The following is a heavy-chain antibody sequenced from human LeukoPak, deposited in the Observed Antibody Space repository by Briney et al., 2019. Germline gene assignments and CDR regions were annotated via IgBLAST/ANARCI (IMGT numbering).Heavy chain of an antibody. CDR2: IIPIFGTA. Sequence: SVKVSCKASGYTFTGYYMHWVRQAPGQGLEWMGGIIPIFGTANYAQKFQGRVTITADESTSTAYMELSSLRSEDTAVYYCARYVYLEWEPYFDYWGQGTLVTVSS. CDR1: GYTFTGYY. D-gene: IGHD3-3*01. J-gene: IGHJ4*02. V-gene: IGHV1-69*13. CDR3: ARYVYLEWEPYFDY.